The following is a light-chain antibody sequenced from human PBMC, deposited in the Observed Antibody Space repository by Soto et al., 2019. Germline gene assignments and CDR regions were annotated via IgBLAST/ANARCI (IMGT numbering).Light chain of an antibody. CDR1: QTITGTY. J-gene: IGKJ1*01. CDR2: GAS. V-gene: IGKV3D-20*02. Sequence: LTQFPGTLSLSPGERATLSCRASQTITGTYLAWYQQKPGQAPRLLIHGASTRATGIPDRFSGGGTGTDFNLNISRVEPEDFAVYYSQQRSNRPRTFGQGTKV. CDR3: QQRSNRPRT.